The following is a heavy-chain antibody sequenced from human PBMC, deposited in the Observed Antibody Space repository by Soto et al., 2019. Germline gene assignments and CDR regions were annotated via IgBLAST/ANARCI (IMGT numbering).Heavy chain of an antibody. CDR1: GLDFTYYA. D-gene: IGHD1-26*01. CDR2: MSSDGSKI. J-gene: IGHJ4*02. CDR3: AKDEGVGGTLGLFDY. V-gene: IGHV3-30*18. Sequence: QVQLMESGGGAVQPGESLRLSCVASGLDFTYYAMHWVRQAPGKGLESVAVMSSDGSKIHHTDSVKGRFTISRDNSKNTLYLQMNSLRKEDTAVYFCAKDEGVGGTLGLFDYWGQGTLVSVSS.